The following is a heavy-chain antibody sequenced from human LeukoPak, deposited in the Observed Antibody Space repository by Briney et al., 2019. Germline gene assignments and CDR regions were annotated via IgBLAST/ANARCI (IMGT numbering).Heavy chain of an antibody. CDR2: INHSGST. CDR1: DGSFSGYY. Sequence: SETPSLTCAVYDGSFSGYYWSWIRQPPGKGLEWIGEINHSGSTNYNPSLKSRVTISVDTSKNQFSLKLSSVTAADTAVYYCARGPYYDSSGYYNYWGQGTLVTVSS. J-gene: IGHJ4*02. CDR3: ARGPYYDSSGYYNY. D-gene: IGHD3-22*01. V-gene: IGHV4-34*01.